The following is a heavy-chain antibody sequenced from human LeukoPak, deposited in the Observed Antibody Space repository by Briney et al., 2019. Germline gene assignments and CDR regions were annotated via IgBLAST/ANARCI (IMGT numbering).Heavy chain of an antibody. Sequence: SETLSLTCTVSGGSISSYYWSWIRQPPGKGLKWIGYIYYSGSTNYNPSLKSRVTISVDTSKNQFSLKLSSVTAADTAVYYCARYSGPRGNWFDPWGQGTQVTVSS. V-gene: IGHV4-59*01. CDR1: GGSISSYY. CDR3: ARYSGPRGNWFDP. CDR2: IYYSGST. J-gene: IGHJ5*02. D-gene: IGHD1-26*01.